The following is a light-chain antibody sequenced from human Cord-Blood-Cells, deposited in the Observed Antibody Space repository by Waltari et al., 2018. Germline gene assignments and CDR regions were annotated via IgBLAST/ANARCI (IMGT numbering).Light chain of an antibody. V-gene: IGKV1-33*01. CDR2: DAS. CDR1: QDISNY. Sequence: DIQMTQSPSSLSGSVGDRVTITCQASQDISNYLNWYQQKPGKAPKLLIYDASNLETGVPSRFSGSGSGTDFTFTISSLQPEDIATYYCQQYDNLLMYTFGQGTKLEIK. CDR3: QQYDNLLMYT. J-gene: IGKJ2*01.